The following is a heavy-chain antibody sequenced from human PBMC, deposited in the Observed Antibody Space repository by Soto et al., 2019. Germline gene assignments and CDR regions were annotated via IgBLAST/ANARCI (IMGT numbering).Heavy chain of an antibody. D-gene: IGHD3-22*01. CDR2: ISYDGSNK. CDR3: AKSGPDSSGYYWAPNYYYGMDV. V-gene: IGHV3-30*18. Sequence: PGGSLRLSCAASGFTFSSYGMHWVRQAPGKGLEWVAVISYDGSNKYYADSVKGRFTISRDNSKNTLYLQMNSLRAEDTAVYCCAKSGPDSSGYYWAPNYYYGMDVWGQGTTVTVSS. CDR1: GFTFSSYG. J-gene: IGHJ6*02.